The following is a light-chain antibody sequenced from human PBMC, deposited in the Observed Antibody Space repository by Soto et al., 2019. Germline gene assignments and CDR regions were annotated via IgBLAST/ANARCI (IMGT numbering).Light chain of an antibody. Sequence: IQITQSPSSLSVSVGDRVTITCRASQSISTHLNWYQHKPGKAPNLLIHAASNLQTGVPSRFSGSGSGTDFTLTISSLQPEDFATYYCQQSYNAPRTFGQGTKVDIK. CDR3: QQSYNAPRT. V-gene: IGKV1-39*01. J-gene: IGKJ1*01. CDR2: AAS. CDR1: QSISTH.